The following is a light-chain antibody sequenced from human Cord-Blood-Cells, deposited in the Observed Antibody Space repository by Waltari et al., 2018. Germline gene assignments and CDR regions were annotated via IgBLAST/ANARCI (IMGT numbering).Light chain of an antibody. Sequence: DTQITQSPSTLSPSVGDRVPITCRASHSISSWLAWYQQKPGKAPKLLIYKASSLESGVPSMFSGRGAGTEFTLTISSLQPDDFATYDCQQYNSYWTFGQGTKVEIK. J-gene: IGKJ1*01. CDR3: QQYNSYWT. CDR1: HSISSW. CDR2: KAS. V-gene: IGKV1-5*03.